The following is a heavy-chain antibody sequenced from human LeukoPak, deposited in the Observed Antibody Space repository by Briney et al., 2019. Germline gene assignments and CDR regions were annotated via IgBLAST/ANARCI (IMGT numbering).Heavy chain of an antibody. V-gene: IGHV1-18*01. CDR1: GYTLTSYG. CDR3: GRGPKAGGHHHDMDV. J-gene: IGHJ6*02. Sequence: GASLNVSCTASGYTLTSYGISWVRQAPGQGLEWMGWISAYSGDTNYAQKFQGRATMTTDTSTSTAYMELRSLSSDDTAVYYCGRGPKAGGHHHDMDVWGRGTTVTVSS. CDR2: ISAYSGDT. D-gene: IGHD2-15*01.